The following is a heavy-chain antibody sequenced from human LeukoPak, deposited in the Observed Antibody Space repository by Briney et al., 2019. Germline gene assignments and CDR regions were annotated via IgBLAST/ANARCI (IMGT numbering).Heavy chain of an antibody. CDR1: GGSFSGYY. CDR2: INHSGST. V-gene: IGHV4-34*01. Sequence: PSETLSLTCAVYGGSFSGYYWSWIRQPPGKGLEWIGEINHSGSTNYNPSLKSRVTISVDTSKNQFSLKLSSVTAADTAVYYCARVSPGIAAAGTTYYYYMDVWGKGTTVTISS. D-gene: IGHD6-13*01. J-gene: IGHJ6*03. CDR3: ARVSPGIAAAGTTYYYYMDV.